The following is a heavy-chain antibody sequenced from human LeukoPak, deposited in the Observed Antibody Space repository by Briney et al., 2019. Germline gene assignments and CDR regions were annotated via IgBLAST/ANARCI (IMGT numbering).Heavy chain of an antibody. V-gene: IGHV5-51*01. Sequence: GESLKISCKGSGYSFTNYWIGWARQVPGKGLEWMGITYFGDSDTRYSPSFQGQDTISADKSINTAYLQWSSLRASDTAMYYCARYLPGYYGMDVWGQGTTVTVSS. CDR3: ARYLPGYYGMDV. J-gene: IGHJ6*02. CDR1: GYSFTNYW. CDR2: TYFGDSDT.